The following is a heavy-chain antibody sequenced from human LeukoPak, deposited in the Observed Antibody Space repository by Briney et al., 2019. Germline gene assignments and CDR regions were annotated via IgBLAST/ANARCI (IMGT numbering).Heavy chain of an antibody. CDR1: GFPFNAYW. CDR2: IRQDGDTK. J-gene: IGHJ4*02. D-gene: IGHD6-13*01. Sequence: GRPLRLSCAASGFPFNAYWMTWVRQAPGKGLEWVANIRQDGDTKYYVDSVKGRFTISRDNAMNSLYLQMNSLRAEGTAIYYCARSLPYGTTWYGRSDFWGQGTLVTVSS. CDR3: ARSLPYGTTWYGRSDF. V-gene: IGHV3-7*03.